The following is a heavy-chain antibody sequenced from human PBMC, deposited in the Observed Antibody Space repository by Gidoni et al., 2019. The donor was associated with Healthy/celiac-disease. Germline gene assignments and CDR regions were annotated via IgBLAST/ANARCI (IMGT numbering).Heavy chain of an antibody. CDR2: IYYSGST. J-gene: IGHJ4*02. Sequence: QVQLQESGPGLVKPSETLSLTCTVSGCSISSYYWSWIRQPPGKGLEWIGYIYYSGSTNYNPSLKSRVTISVDTSKNQFSLKLSSVTAADTAVYYCARSRTVTTTFFDYWGQGTLVTVSS. D-gene: IGHD4-17*01. V-gene: IGHV4-59*01. CDR1: GCSISSYY. CDR3: ARSRTVTTTFFDY.